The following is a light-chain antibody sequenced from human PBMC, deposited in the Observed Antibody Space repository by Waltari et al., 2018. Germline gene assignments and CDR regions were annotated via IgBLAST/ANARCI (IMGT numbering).Light chain of an antibody. V-gene: IGLV2-14*03. CDR3: SSYTSISTSV. CDR1: SSDVGGYDY. Sequence: QSALTQPAYVSGSPGQSITISCAGTSSDVGGYDYVSWYQQHPGRAPKLIVFDVNKLSSGISNRFSGSKSGNTASLRTSGLQDEDEADYYCSSYTSISTSVFGTGTKVTVL. J-gene: IGLJ1*01. CDR2: DVN.